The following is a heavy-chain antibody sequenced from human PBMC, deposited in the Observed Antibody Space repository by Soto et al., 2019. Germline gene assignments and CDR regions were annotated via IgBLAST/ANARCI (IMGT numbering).Heavy chain of an antibody. Sequence: EVQLVESGGGLVQPGGSVRLSCAASGFTFSSYWMSWVRQAPGKGLEWVANIKPDGSEKYYLDSVKGRFIMSRDNAKNSLFLQMNSLRADDTAVYYCARGDYYDISGPFSDAFDVWGQGTMVTVSS. CDR1: GFTFSSYW. CDR2: IKPDGSEK. CDR3: ARGDYYDISGPFSDAFDV. J-gene: IGHJ3*01. V-gene: IGHV3-7*04. D-gene: IGHD3-22*01.